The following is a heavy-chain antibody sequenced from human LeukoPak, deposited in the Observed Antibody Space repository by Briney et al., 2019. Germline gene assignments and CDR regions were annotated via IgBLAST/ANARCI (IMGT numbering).Heavy chain of an antibody. J-gene: IGHJ4*02. D-gene: IGHD3-9*01. V-gene: IGHV3-30*03. CDR2: ISYDGNNK. CDR3: ARERSDWSFDY. Sequence: VGSLRLSCAASGFTFSSDGMHWVRQAPGNGLEWVALISYDGNNKYYVDSVKGRFTMSRDNSKSTLYLQMNSLRTEDTAVYYCARERSDWSFDYWGQGTLVTVSS. CDR1: GFTFSSDG.